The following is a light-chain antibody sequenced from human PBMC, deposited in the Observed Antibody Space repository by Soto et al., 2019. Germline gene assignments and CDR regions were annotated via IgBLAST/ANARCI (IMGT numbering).Light chain of an antibody. J-gene: IGLJ2*01. CDR1: SSNIGAGYD. CDR3: QSYDSSLSGVV. V-gene: IGLV1-40*01. Sequence: QSVLTQPPSVSGAPGQRVTISCTGSSSNIGAGYDVHWYQQLPGTAPKLLIYGNSNRHSGVPDRFSGSKSGTSASLAITGLQAEDEADYYCQSYDSSLSGVVFGGGTKLNVL. CDR2: GNS.